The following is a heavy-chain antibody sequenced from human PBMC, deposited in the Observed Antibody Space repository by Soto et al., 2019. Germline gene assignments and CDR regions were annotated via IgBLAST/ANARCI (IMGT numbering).Heavy chain of an antibody. CDR1: GFTFSNYW. V-gene: IGHV3-23*01. Sequence: GGSLRLSSTASGFTFSNYWRHWVRQAPGKGLEWVSAISGNDGSTYYADSVKGRFTISRDNSKNTLYLQMNSLRAEDTAVYYCAKDRAYYYDSSGYSPIDYWGQGTLVTVSS. CDR3: AKDRAYYYDSSGYSPIDY. D-gene: IGHD3-22*01. J-gene: IGHJ4*02. CDR2: ISGNDGST.